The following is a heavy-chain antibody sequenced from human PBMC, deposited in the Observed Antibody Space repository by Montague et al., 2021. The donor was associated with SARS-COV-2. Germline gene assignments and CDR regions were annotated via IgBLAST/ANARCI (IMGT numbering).Heavy chain of an antibody. CDR2: IAGSGETS. V-gene: IGHV3-23*01. CDR1: VFIFRNYG. D-gene: IGHD3-3*01. Sequence: SLRISCAASVFIFRNYGLIWVRQAPGKGLEWVAGIAGSGETSEHSDSVSGRFTISRDTSKNTLSLQMTNVRADDTAVYYCAKLRGYFTYYAVDVWGQGTMVIVSS. CDR3: AKLRGYFTYYAVDV. J-gene: IGHJ6*02.